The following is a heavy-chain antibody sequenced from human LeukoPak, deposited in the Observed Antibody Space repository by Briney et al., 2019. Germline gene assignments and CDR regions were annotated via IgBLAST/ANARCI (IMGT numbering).Heavy chain of an antibody. J-gene: IGHJ3*02. V-gene: IGHV1-2*02. CDR2: INPNSGGT. Sequence: ASVKVSCKASGYTFTGYYMHWVRQAPGQGLEWMGWINPNSGGTNYAQKFQGRVTMTRDTSISTAYMELSRLRSDDTAVYYCARDSKAYGAFDIWGQGTMVTVSS. CDR3: ARDSKAYGAFDI. CDR1: GYTFTGYY. D-gene: IGHD2-21*01.